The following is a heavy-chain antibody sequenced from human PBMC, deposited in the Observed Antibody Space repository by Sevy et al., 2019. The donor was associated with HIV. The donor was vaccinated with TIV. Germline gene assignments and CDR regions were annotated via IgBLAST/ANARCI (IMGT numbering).Heavy chain of an antibody. CDR1: GGSVSSGTYY. J-gene: IGHJ6*03. CDR3: ARVPRGQLWYSGSLGGYYYHMDV. CDR2: IYKTGST. Sequence: ETLSLSCSVSGGSVSSGTYYWSWIRQPPGKGLEWIGHIYKTGSTNYKLSLQSRVTISVDTSTNQFSLRLRSVTAADTAVYYGARVPRGQLWYSGSLGGYYYHMDVWGKGTTVTVSS. D-gene: IGHD3-16*01. V-gene: IGHV4-61*01.